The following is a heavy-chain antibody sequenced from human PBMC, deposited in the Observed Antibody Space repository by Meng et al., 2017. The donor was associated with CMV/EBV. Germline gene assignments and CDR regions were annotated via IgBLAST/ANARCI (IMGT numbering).Heavy chain of an antibody. CDR3: ARYYRRAGRVDY. CDR1: GGSISSSSYY. D-gene: IGHD3-10*01. J-gene: IGHJ4*02. V-gene: IGHV4-39*01. CDR2: IYYSGST. Sequence: GSLRLSCTVSGGSISSSSYYWGWIRQPPGKGLEWIGSIYYSGSTYYNPSLKSRVTISVDTSKNQFSLKLSSVTAADTAVYYCARYYRRAGRVDYWGQGTLVTVSS.